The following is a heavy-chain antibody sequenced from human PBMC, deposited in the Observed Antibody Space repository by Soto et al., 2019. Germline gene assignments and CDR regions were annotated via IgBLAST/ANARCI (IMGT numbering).Heavy chain of an antibody. Sequence: EVQLLESGGGLVQPGGSLRLSCAASGFTFSTYAMTWVRQAPEKGLEWVSGISTGGDTTYYADSVKGRFTISRDNSKKMLYLKMDSLRAEDTAIYHCAPQASGLYTPWDYWGQGTLVIVSS. CDR3: APQASGLYTPWDY. J-gene: IGHJ4*02. D-gene: IGHD6-19*01. CDR1: GFTFSTYA. CDR2: ISTGGDTT. V-gene: IGHV3-23*01.